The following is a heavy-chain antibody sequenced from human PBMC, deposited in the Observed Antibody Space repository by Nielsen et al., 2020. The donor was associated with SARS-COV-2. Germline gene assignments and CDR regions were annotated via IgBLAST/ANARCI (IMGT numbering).Heavy chain of an antibody. Sequence: SETLSLTCVVSGGSISTSNWWSWVRPPPGQGLEWIGEIYHSGSTNYNPSLKSRVTISVDKSKNQFSLNLTSVTAADTAVYYCASPVLFDGHYYFDSWGRGTLVTVSS. V-gene: IGHV4-4*02. CDR2: IYHSGST. CDR1: GGSISTSNW. J-gene: IGHJ4*02. D-gene: IGHD5-24*01. CDR3: ASPVLFDGHYYFDS.